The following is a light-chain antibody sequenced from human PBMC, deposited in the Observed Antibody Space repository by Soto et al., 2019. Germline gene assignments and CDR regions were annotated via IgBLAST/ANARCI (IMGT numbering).Light chain of an antibody. CDR2: EVS. J-gene: IGLJ2*01. CDR3: SSYTSGNTVI. Sequence: QSVLTQPASVSGSPGQSITISCAGTSSDVGGYNYVSWYQHHPGKAPKLIIYEVSNRPSGVSNHFSGSKSGNTASLTISGLQAEDEADYYCSSYTSGNTVIFGGGTKLTVL. CDR1: SSDVGGYNY. V-gene: IGLV2-14*01.